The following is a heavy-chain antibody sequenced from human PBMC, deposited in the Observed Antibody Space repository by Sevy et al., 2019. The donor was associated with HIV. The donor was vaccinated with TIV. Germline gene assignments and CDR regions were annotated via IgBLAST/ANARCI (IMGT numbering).Heavy chain of an antibody. J-gene: IGHJ5*02. CDR3: ARGRYYDFWSGYTYPWFDP. V-gene: IGHV1-8*01. CDR1: GYTFTSYD. Sequence: ASVKVSCKASGYTFTSYDINWVRQATGQGLEWMGCMNPNSGNQGYAQKFQGRVTMTRNTSISTAYMDLGSLRSADTAVYYCARGRYYDFWSGYTYPWFDPWGQGTLVTVSS. D-gene: IGHD3-3*01. CDR2: MNPNSGNQ.